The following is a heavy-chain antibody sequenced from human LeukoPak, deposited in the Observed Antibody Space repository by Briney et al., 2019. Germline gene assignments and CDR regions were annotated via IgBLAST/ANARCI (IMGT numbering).Heavy chain of an antibody. CDR3: ARASRGMDV. V-gene: IGHV4-61*02. CDR1: GCSISSGGYS. J-gene: IGHJ6*02. Sequence: SQTLSLTCAVSGCSISSGGYSWSWIRQPAGKGLEWIGRIYTSGSTNYNPSLKSRVTISVDTSKNQFSLKLSSVTAADTAVYYCARASRGMDVWGQGTTVTVSS. CDR2: IYTSGST.